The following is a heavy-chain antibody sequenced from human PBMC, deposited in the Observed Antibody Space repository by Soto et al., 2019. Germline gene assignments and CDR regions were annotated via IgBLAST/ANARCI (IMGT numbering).Heavy chain of an antibody. V-gene: IGHV3-30-3*01. CDR1: GFTFSDYA. J-gene: IGHJ6*02. D-gene: IGHD4-4*01. Sequence: PGGSLRLSCSASGFTFSDYAMNWVRQAPGKGLEWVAVISYDGSNKFYADSVKGRFTISRDNSKNTLHLQMNSLRAEDTAVYYCARDSATTANHYGTDVWGQGTTVTVSS. CDR3: ARDSATTANHYGTDV. CDR2: ISYDGSNK.